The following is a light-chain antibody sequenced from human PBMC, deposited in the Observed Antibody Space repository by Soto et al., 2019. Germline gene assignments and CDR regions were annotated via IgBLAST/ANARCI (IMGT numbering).Light chain of an antibody. CDR1: QSVTSW. CDR2: KAS. J-gene: IGKJ2*01. Sequence: DIQLTQSPSALSASVGDRVTITCRASQSVTSWLAWYQQKPGKAPKLLIYKASNVESGVPSRFSGSGYGTEFTLTLSSLQPDDFATYYCQQYKSFPRTFGKGTKLE. CDR3: QQYKSFPRT. V-gene: IGKV1-5*03.